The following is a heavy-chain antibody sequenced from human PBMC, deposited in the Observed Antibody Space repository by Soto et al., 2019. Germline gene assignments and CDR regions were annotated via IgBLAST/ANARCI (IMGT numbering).Heavy chain of an antibody. J-gene: IGHJ4*02. CDR3: ARGGRTYAYDEFDY. CDR2: IIPIFGTA. V-gene: IGHV1-69*06. Sequence: SVKVSCKVPGGTFRSYGISWFRHALGQGLEWMGGIIPIFGTANYAQKFQGRVTITADKSTSTEYMELSSLRSEETDVYYCARGGRTYAYDEFDYWGEGTLVTVSS. CDR1: GGTFRSYG. D-gene: IGHD3-16*01.